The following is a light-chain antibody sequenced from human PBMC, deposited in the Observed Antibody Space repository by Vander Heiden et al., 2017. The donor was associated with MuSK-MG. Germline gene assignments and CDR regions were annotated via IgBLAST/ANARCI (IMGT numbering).Light chain of an antibody. Sequence: DIQMTQSPSTLSAFVGDRVTITCRTSQNIDRHLNWYQHKPGTATRLLIYAASLLESGVPSRFRGSGSGTEFTLTISSLQLDDFGTYYCQQSTTASMVTFGPGTKV. J-gene: IGKJ3*01. CDR1: QNIDRH. CDR2: AAS. V-gene: IGKV1-39*01. CDR3: QQSTTASMVT.